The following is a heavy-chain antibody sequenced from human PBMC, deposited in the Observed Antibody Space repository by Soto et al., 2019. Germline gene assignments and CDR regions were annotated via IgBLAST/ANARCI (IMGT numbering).Heavy chain of an antibody. CDR2: INHSGST. D-gene: IGHD3-3*01. J-gene: IGHJ5*02. CDR1: GGSFSGYY. Sequence: PSATLSLTSAVYGGSFSGYYWSWIRQPPGKGLEWIGEINHSGSTNYNPSLKSRVTISVDTSKNQFSLKLSSVTAADTAVYYCARGRGYDFWSGYLPFDPWGQGTLVTVSS. V-gene: IGHV4-34*01. CDR3: ARGRGYDFWSGYLPFDP.